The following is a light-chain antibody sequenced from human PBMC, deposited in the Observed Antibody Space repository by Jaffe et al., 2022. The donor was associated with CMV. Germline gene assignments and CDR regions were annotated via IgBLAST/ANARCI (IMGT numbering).Light chain of an antibody. V-gene: IGKV3-20*01. CDR1: ESITSNF. J-gene: IGKJ2*01. Sequence: EIVLTQSPGTLSLSPGEGVTLSCRASESITSNFLAWYQQKPGQAPRLLIHGASRRATGIPDRFSGSGSGTDYTLAISRLEPEDFAVYYCQQYGGSYTFGQGTKLEIK. CDR3: QQYGGSYT. CDR2: GAS.